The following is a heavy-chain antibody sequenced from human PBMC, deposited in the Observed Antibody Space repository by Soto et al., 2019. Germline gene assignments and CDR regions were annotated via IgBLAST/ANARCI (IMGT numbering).Heavy chain of an antibody. V-gene: IGHV1-69*06. J-gene: IGHJ4*02. CDR3: ARGELGQYFDY. Sequence: EASVKVSCKASGGTFSSYAISWVRQAPGQGLEWMGGIIPIFGTANYAQKFQGRVTITADKSTSTAYMELSSLRSEDTAVYYCARGELGQYFDYWGQGTLVTVSS. CDR2: IIPIFGTA. D-gene: IGHD7-27*01. CDR1: GGTFSSYA.